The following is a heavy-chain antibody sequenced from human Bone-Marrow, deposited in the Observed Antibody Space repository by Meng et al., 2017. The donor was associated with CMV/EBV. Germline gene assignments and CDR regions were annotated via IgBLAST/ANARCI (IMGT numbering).Heavy chain of an antibody. CDR1: GFNFSDYS. J-gene: IGHJ4*02. CDR2: ISSSSSYI. CDR3: ARHCSSTSCYDY. D-gene: IGHD2-2*01. V-gene: IGHV3-21*01. Sequence: GESLKISCVASGFNFSDYSMTWVRQPPGKGLEWVSSISSSSSYIYYADSVKGRFTISRDNAKNSLYLQMNSLRAEDTAVYYCARHCSSTSCYDYWGQGTRVTVSS.